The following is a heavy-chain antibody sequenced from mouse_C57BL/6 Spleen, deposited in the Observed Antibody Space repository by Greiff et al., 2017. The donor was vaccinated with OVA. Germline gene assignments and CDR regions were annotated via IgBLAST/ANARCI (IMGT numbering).Heavy chain of an antibody. Sequence: QVQLQQPGAELVRPGSSVKLSCKASGYTFTSYWMHWVKQRPIQGLEWIGNIDPSDSETHYNQKFKDKATLTVDKSSSTAYMQLSSLTSEDSAVYYCAREGPPMAPYFDYWGKGTTLTVSS. CDR2: IDPSDSET. J-gene: IGHJ2*01. V-gene: IGHV1-52*01. CDR3: AREGPPMAPYFDY. CDR1: GYTFTSYW. D-gene: IGHD6-1*01.